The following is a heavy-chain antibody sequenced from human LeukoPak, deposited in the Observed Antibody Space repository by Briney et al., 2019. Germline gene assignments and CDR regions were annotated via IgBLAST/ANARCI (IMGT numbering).Heavy chain of an antibody. CDR1: GFTFGTYW. D-gene: IGHD3-10*01. V-gene: IGHV3-74*01. CDR3: ATDYYVSGSYYRLFY. Sequence: GGSLRLSCGASGFTFGTYWMHWVRQAPGKGLVWVSGINSDGGTTTYADSVKGRFTISRDNAKNTLYLQMNNLRAEDTAIYYCATDYYVSGSYYRLFYWGQGTLVTASS. J-gene: IGHJ4*02. CDR2: INSDGGTT.